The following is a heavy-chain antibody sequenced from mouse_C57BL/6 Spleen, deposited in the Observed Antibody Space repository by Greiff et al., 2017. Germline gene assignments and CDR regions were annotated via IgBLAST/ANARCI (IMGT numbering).Heavy chain of an antibody. J-gene: IGHJ2*01. D-gene: IGHD4-1*02. CDR2: IYPGSGST. CDR1: GYTFTSYW. Sequence: QVQLQQSGAELVKPGASVKMSCKASGYTFTSYWITWVKQRPGQGLEWIGDIYPGSGSTNYNEKFKSKATLTVDTSSSTAYMQLSSLTSEDSAVYYCAQLGREGNYFDYWGQGTTLTVSS. CDR3: AQLGREGNYFDY. V-gene: IGHV1-55*01.